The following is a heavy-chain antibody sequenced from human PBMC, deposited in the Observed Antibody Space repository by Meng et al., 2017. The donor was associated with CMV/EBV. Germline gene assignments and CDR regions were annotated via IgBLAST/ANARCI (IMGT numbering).Heavy chain of an antibody. CDR1: GYSLANYW. J-gene: IGHJ4*02. Sequence: KAAGYSLANYWIGWVRQMHGKGLQWRGISYPGDSDNRYSPSVQGQVTISADKSISTAYLQWSSLKDSDTAIYYCARQSGSGSYCYDYWGPGTLVTVSS. V-gene: IGHV5-51*01. D-gene: IGHD3-10*01. CDR3: ARQSGSGSYCYDY. CDR2: SYPGDSDN.